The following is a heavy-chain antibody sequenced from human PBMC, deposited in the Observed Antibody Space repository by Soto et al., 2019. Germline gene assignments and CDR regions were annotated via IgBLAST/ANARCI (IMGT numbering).Heavy chain of an antibody. J-gene: IGHJ5*02. D-gene: IGHD3-9*01. Sequence: QMQLLESGGGVVQPGKALRLSCEASGFAFNSHSMHWVRKAQGKGLEWLALMTSDGRSKFYADSVKGRCTISRDNSKNTLYLEMNSLRSEDTAVYYCARDRVIRYTGYELDLWGQGTLVTVSS. CDR1: GFAFNSHS. V-gene: IGHV3-30*04. CDR2: MTSDGRSK. CDR3: ARDRVIRYTGYELDL.